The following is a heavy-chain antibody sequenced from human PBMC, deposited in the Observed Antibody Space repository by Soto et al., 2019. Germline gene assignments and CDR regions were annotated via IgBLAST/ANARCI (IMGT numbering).Heavy chain of an antibody. CDR2: IYYSGST. V-gene: IGHV4-31*03. Sequence: QVQLQESGPGLVKPSQTLSLTCTVSGGSISSGGYYWSWIRQHPGKGLEWIGYIYYSGSTYYNPSLMSRVTISVDTSKNQFSRKLSSVTAADTAVYYCARGVTMVRGVIHTPYFDYWGQGTLVTVSS. D-gene: IGHD3-10*01. CDR1: GGSISSGGYY. J-gene: IGHJ4*02. CDR3: ARGVTMVRGVIHTPYFDY.